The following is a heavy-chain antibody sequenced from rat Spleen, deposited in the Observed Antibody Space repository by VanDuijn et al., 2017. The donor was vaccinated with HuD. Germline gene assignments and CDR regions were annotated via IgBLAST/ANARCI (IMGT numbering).Heavy chain of an antibody. J-gene: IGHJ3*01. CDR3: TTGGALAY. CDR1: GFTFSDFA. Sequence: EVQLVESGGDLVQPGRSVRLSCAASGFTFSDFAMHWIRQTPTKGLEWVASIRPSGGSTYYPDSVKGRFTVSGDNAKSTQYLQMDSLTSEDTATYDCTTGGALAYWGQGTLVTVSS. CDR2: IRPSGGST. V-gene: IGHV5-19*01.